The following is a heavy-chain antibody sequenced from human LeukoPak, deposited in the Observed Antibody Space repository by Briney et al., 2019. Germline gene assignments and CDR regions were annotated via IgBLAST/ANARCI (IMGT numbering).Heavy chain of an antibody. Sequence: ASVKVSCKASGYTFTGYYIHWVRQAPGQGLEWMGWMNPNSGNTGYAQKFQGRVTITRNTSISTAYMELSSMRSEDTAVYYCARAMYYYDSSGPDAFDIWGQGTMVTVSS. J-gene: IGHJ3*02. V-gene: IGHV1-8*03. CDR3: ARAMYYYDSSGPDAFDI. D-gene: IGHD3-22*01. CDR2: MNPNSGNT. CDR1: GYTFTGYY.